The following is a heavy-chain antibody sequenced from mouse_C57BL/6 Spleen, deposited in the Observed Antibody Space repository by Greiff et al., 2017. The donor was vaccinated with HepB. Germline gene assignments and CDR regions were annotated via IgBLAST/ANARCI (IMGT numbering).Heavy chain of an antibody. CDR2: INYDGSST. J-gene: IGHJ1*03. D-gene: IGHD2-5*01. CDR3: ARDRFDEASYYSTYWYFDV. V-gene: IGHV5-16*01. Sequence: EVQVVESEGGLVQPGSSMKLSCTASGFTFSDYYMAWVRQVPEKGLEWVANINYDGSSTYYLDSLKSRFIISRDNAKNILYLQMSSLKSEDTATYYCARDRFDEASYYSTYWYFDVWGTGTTVTVSS. CDR1: GFTFSDYY.